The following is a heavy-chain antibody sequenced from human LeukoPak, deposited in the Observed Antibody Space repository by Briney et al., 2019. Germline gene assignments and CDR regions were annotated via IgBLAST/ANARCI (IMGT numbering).Heavy chain of an antibody. CDR1: GFTFSSYA. J-gene: IGHJ4*02. Sequence: GGSLRLSCAASGFTFSSYAMSWVRQAPGKGLEWVSAISGSGGSTYYADSVKGRFTISRDNSKNTLYLQMNSLRAEDTAVYYCAKDSDYYGSGSYKGDYWGQGTLVTVSS. CDR2: ISGSGGST. D-gene: IGHD3-10*01. CDR3: AKDSDYYGSGSYKGDY. V-gene: IGHV3-23*01.